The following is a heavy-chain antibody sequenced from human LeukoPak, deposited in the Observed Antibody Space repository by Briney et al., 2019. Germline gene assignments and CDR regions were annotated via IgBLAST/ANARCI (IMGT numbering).Heavy chain of an antibody. V-gene: IGHV4-39*01. Sequence: PSETLSLTCTVSGGSISSSSYYWGWIRQAPGKGLEWIGSIYYSGSTYYNPSLKSRVTISVDTSKNQFSLKLSSVTAADTAVYYCARRVDTARSIPDRYFDYWGQGTLVTVSS. J-gene: IGHJ4*02. CDR2: IYYSGST. D-gene: IGHD5-18*01. CDR1: GGSISSSSYY. CDR3: ARRVDTARSIPDRYFDY.